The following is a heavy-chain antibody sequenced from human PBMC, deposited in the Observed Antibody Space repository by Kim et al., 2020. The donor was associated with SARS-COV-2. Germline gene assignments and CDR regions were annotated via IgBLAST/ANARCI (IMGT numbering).Heavy chain of an antibody. D-gene: IGHD3-16*01. CDR2: IIPIGNMT. CDR1: GGPSRSYG. CDR3: AREVPPLGPSAMSALRQADY. J-gene: IGHJ4*01. Sequence: SVKVSCKAFGGPSRSYGLSWVRQAPGQGLEWMGRIIPIGNMTDYAQKFQGRVTITAGRMNTVYMELTSLRPEDTAVYYCAREVPPLGPSAMSALRQADY. V-gene: IGHV1-69*04.